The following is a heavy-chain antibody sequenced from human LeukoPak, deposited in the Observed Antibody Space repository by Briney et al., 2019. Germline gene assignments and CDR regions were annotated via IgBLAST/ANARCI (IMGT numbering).Heavy chain of an antibody. CDR2: ISAYNGNT. Sequence: ASVKVSCKASGYTFTSYGISWVRQAPGQGLEWMGWISAYNGNTNYAQKLQGRVTMTTDTSTSTAYMELRSLRSDDTAVYYCARMFGTQSIAARPNPLGGFDPWGQGTLVTVSS. V-gene: IGHV1-18*01. CDR3: ARMFGTQSIAARPNPLGGFDP. J-gene: IGHJ5*02. CDR1: GYTFTSYG. D-gene: IGHD6-6*01.